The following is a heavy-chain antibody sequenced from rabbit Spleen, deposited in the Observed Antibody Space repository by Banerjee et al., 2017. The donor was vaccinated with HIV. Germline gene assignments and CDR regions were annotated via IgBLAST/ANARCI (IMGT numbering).Heavy chain of an antibody. CDR3: ARNYPGSTYYGAYKL. D-gene: IGHD8-1*01. CDR1: GFSFSSSYW. V-gene: IGHV1S45*01. J-gene: IGHJ4*01. Sequence: QEQLEESGGDLVKPEGSLTLTCTASGFSFSSSYWICWVRQAPGKGLEWIACIYAGSSGSTYYASWAKGRFTISKTSSTTVTLQMTSLTAADTATYFCARNYPGSTYYGAYKLWGPGTLVTVS. CDR2: IYAGSSGST.